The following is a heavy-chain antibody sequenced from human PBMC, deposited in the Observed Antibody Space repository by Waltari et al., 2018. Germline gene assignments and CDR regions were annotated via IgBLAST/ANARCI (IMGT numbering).Heavy chain of an antibody. D-gene: IGHD2-2*02. J-gene: IGHJ6*02. CDR1: GGSFNGYY. Sequence: QVQLQQWGAGLLKPSETLSLTCAVYGGSFNGYYWSWIRQPPGKGLEGIGEINHSGSTNYYPSRKSRVTISVDTSKNQFSLNLSSVTAADTALYYCAKLGYCSSTSCYSYYGMDVWGQGTTVTVSS. CDR2: INHSGST. V-gene: IGHV4-34*01. CDR3: AKLGYCSSTSCYSYYGMDV.